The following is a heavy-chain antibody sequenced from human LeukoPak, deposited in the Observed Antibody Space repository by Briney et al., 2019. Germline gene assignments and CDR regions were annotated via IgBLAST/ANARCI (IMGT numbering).Heavy chain of an antibody. CDR1: GGSINSYY. J-gene: IGHJ4*02. CDR3: ARGNAN. Sequence: SETLSLTCTVSGGSINSYYWSWIRQPPGKGLEWIGYISYSGSTSYNPSLKSRVSISLDKSKNQFFLKLSSVTAADTALYYCARGNANWGQGTLVTVSS. V-gene: IGHV4-59*01. CDR2: ISYSGST.